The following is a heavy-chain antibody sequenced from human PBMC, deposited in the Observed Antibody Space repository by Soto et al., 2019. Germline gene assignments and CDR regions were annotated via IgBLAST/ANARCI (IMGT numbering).Heavy chain of an antibody. Sequence: GGSLRLSCAASGFTFSSYSMSWVRQAPGKGLERVSAISGSGGSTYYADSVKGRFTISRDKSKNTLYLQMNSLRSEDTAVYYCAKEGELGKWFDPLGQGTLVTVSS. V-gene: IGHV3-23*01. CDR1: GFTFSSYS. J-gene: IGHJ5*02. D-gene: IGHD1-26*01. CDR2: ISGSGGST. CDR3: AKEGELGKWFDP.